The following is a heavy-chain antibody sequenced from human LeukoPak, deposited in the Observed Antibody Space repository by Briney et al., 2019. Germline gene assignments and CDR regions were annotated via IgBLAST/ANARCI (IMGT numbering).Heavy chain of an antibody. CDR1: GGSIGSYH. CDR3: ARVASKGGMDV. V-gene: IGHV4-59*01. D-gene: IGHD5/OR15-5a*01. CDR2: VHYTWNT. J-gene: IGHJ6*02. Sequence: SETLSLTCSVSGGSIGSYHWSWIRQPPGKGLEWIGHVHYTWNTKYNPSLTGRVSISLDRSKNQFSLSLSSPTAADTAVYYCARVASKGGMDVWGQGTTVIVSS.